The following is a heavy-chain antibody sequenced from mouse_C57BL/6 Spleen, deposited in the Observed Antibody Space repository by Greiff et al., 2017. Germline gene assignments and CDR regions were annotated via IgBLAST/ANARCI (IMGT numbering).Heavy chain of an antibody. CDR1: GFTFSDYG. Sequence: EVKLVESGGGLVKPGGSLTLSCAASGFTFSDYGMHWVRQAPVKGLEWVAYISRGSSTNYYAYTVKGRFTISRDNAKNTLFLQMTSLRSEDTAMYYCARTERSYFDYWGQGTTLTVSS. CDR3: ARTERSYFDY. J-gene: IGHJ2*01. V-gene: IGHV5-17*01. CDR2: ISRGSSTN.